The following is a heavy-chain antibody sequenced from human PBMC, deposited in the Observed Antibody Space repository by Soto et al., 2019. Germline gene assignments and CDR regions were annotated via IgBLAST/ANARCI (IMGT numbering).Heavy chain of an antibody. V-gene: IGHV4-30-4*01. CDR2: IVYNGST. D-gene: IGHD3-22*01. CDR1: GASVSSGHSY. J-gene: IGHJ4*02. Sequence: PSETLSLTCSVSGASVSSGHSYWTWLRQPPGKGLDWLGYIVYNGSTSYDPSLKSRLTISIDTSKNRFSLRLSSVTAADTAVYYCGVLYYDASDSYYFDYWGRGARVTVSA. CDR3: GVLYYDASDSYYFDY.